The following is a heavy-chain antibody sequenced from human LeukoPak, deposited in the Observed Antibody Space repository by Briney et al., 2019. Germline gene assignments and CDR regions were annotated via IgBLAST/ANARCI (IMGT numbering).Heavy chain of an antibody. Sequence: SETLSLTCTVSGGSISSSSYYWGWIRQPPGKGLEWIGSIYYSGSTYYNPSLKSRVTISVDTSKNQFSLKLSSVTAADTAVYYCAREPIRYMDVWAKGPRSPSP. V-gene: IGHV4-39*02. J-gene: IGHJ6*03. CDR2: IYYSGST. CDR1: GGSISSSSYY. D-gene: IGHD1-14*01. CDR3: AREPIRYMDV.